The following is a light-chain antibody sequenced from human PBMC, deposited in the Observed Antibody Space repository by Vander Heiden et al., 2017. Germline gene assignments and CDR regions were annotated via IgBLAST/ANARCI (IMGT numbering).Light chain of an antibody. J-gene: IGKJ2*01. Sequence: DDQMTTPSSTLSASAGDRVTITCRASQSISSWLAWYQQRPEKAPKVLIFKTSTVEGGVPSRFSGSGSRTEFALSISSLQPDDSATYYCQQYNTSPYTFGQGTKLEIK. CDR2: KTS. CDR3: QQYNTSPYT. V-gene: IGKV1-5*03. CDR1: QSISSW.